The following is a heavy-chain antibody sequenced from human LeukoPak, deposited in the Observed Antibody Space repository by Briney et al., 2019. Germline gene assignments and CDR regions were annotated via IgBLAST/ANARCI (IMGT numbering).Heavy chain of an antibody. V-gene: IGHV3-23*01. J-gene: IGHJ1*01. Sequence: GGSLRLSCAASGFTFSSNAMSWVRQAPGKGLQWVSVINGSGGSTYYAESVKGRFTISRDNSKNTLYLQMNSLRAEDTAVYYCAKGSSGWLTLQYFQHWGQGTLVTVSS. CDR3: AKGSSGWLTLQYFQH. CDR2: INGSGGST. CDR1: GFTFSSNA. D-gene: IGHD6-19*01.